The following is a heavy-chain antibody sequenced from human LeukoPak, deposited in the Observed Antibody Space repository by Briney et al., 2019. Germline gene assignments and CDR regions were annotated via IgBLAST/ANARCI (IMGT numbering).Heavy chain of an antibody. CDR2: IRSDGSNK. J-gene: IGHJ4*02. Sequence: GGSLRLSCAASGFIFSSYGMHWVRQAPGKGLEWVAIIRSDGSNKYNADSVKGRFTISRDNSKNTLYLQMNSLRAEGTAVYYCAKDIGTSSWYYFDYWGQGTLVTVSS. D-gene: IGHD6-13*01. CDR3: AKDIGTSSWYYFDY. V-gene: IGHV3-30*02. CDR1: GFIFSSYG.